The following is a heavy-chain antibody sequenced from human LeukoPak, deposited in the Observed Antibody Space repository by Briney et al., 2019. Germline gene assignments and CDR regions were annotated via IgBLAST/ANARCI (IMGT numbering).Heavy chain of an antibody. V-gene: IGHV4-31*03. D-gene: IGHD3-10*01. J-gene: IGHJ4*02. CDR3: ARYMVQEYYFDY. CDR2: IYYSGST. CDR1: GGSISSGGYY. Sequence: SETLSLTCTVSGGSISSGGYYWSWIRPHPGKGLEWIGYIYYSGSTYYNPSLKSRVTISVDTSNNQFSLMLSSVTAADTAVYYCARYMVQEYYFDYWGQGTLVSVSS.